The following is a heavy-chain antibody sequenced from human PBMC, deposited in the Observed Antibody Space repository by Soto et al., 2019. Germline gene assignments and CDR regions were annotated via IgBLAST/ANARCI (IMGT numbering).Heavy chain of an antibody. D-gene: IGHD2-8*02. J-gene: IGHJ3*02. CDR1: GGSFSGYY. V-gene: IGHV4-34*01. Sequence: SETLSLTCAVYGGSFSGYYWSWIRQPPGKGLEWIGEINHSGSTNYNPSLKSRVTISVDRSKNQFSLKLSSVTAADTAVYYCERGKEVVPVLVVNATHDAFDIWGQGTMVTVSS. CDR3: ERGKEVVPVLVVNATHDAFDI. CDR2: INHSGST.